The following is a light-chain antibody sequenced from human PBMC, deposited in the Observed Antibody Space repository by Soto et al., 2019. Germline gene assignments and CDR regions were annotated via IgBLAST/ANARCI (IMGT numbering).Light chain of an antibody. CDR2: PAS. V-gene: IGKV1-27*01. CDR1: QGISNY. Sequence: DIQMTQSPSSLSASVGDRVTISCRASQGISNYLAWYQQKPGKAPRLLIFPASSLQSGVSFRFTGSGSGADFTLTISRLQPEDVATYYCQNYNWPPFTFGPGTKLDLK. CDR3: QNYNWPPFT. J-gene: IGKJ3*01.